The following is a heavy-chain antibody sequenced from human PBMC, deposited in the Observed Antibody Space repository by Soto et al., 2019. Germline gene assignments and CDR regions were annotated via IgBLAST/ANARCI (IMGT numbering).Heavy chain of an antibody. V-gene: IGHV3-30-3*01. J-gene: IGHJ4*02. CDR1: GFTFSSYA. CDR3: ARDRRYSYGYYGY. D-gene: IGHD5-18*01. CDR2: ISYDGSNK. Sequence: GGSLRLSCAASGFTFSSYAMHWVRQAPGKGLEWVAVISYDGSNKYYADSVKVRFTISRDNSKNTLYLQMNSLRAEDTAVYYCARDRRYSYGYYGYWGQGTLVTVSS.